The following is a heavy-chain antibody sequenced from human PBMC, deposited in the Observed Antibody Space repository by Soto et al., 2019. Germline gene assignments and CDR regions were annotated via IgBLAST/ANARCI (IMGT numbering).Heavy chain of an antibody. CDR2: ISSGSATI. CDR1: GFAFSSYS. D-gene: IGHD4-17*01. J-gene: IGHJ4*02. V-gene: IGHV3-48*02. Sequence: EVHLVESGGGLVQPGGSLRLSCAASGFAFSSYSMNWVRQAPGKGLEWLSYISSGSATIYYADSVKGRFTISRDNAKNSLYLQMNSLRDEDTAVYYCARGRAGYGGNVDYWGQGTLVTVSS. CDR3: ARGRAGYGGNVDY.